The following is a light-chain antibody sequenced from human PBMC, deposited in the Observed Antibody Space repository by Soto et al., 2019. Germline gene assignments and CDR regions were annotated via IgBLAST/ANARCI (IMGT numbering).Light chain of an antibody. CDR2: DAS. Sequence: EIVMTQSPATLSVSPGERVTLSCRASQRFNAKLAGYQQKLGQAPRPLIIDASTRASGVPARFSGSGSGTEFTLTISSLQSEDLAVYHCQQFGDWPLTFGGGTKVEI. CDR1: QRFNAK. J-gene: IGKJ4*01. CDR3: QQFGDWPLT. V-gene: IGKV3-15*01.